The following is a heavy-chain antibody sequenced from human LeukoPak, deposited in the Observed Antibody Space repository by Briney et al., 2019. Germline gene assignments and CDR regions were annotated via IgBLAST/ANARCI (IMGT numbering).Heavy chain of an antibody. D-gene: IGHD6-13*01. CDR3: ARVRDSSSIDAVDI. J-gene: IGHJ3*02. CDR1: GFTFSSYA. Sequence: GGSLRLSCAASGFTFSSYAMSGVRQAPGKGLEWVSAISGSGGSTYYADSVKGRFTISRDNSKNTLYLQMNSLRAEDTAVYYCARVRDSSSIDAVDIWGQGTMVTVSS. CDR2: ISGSGGST. V-gene: IGHV3-23*01.